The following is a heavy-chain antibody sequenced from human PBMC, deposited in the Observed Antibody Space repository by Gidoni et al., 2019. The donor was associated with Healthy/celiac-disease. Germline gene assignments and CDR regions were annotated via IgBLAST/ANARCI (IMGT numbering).Heavy chain of an antibody. CDR3: ARDLRQLWLP. CDR2: IWYDGSNK. D-gene: IGHD5-18*01. V-gene: IGHV3-33*01. J-gene: IGHJ6*02. CDR1: GFTFSSYG. Sequence: QVQLVESGRVVVHPRTSLRLSCSASGFTFSSYGMHWVRQAPGKGLEWVAVIWYDGSNKYYADSVKGRFTISRDNSKNTLYLQMNSLGAEDTAVYYCARDLRQLWLPGGQGTTVTVSS.